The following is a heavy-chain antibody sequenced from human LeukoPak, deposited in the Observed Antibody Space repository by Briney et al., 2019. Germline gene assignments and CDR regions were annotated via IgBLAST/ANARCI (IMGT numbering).Heavy chain of an antibody. D-gene: IGHD1-7*01. Sequence: GGSLRLSCAASGFTFSSYAMSWVRQAPGKGLEWVAVISYDGNLKHYGDSVQGRFTISRDNSKNTLYLQMNSLRPEDTAVYYCARDASGLYNWNFNWFDPWGQGTLVTVSS. CDR2: ISYDGNLK. CDR3: ARDASGLYNWNFNWFDP. V-gene: IGHV3-30*03. CDR1: GFTFSSYA. J-gene: IGHJ5*02.